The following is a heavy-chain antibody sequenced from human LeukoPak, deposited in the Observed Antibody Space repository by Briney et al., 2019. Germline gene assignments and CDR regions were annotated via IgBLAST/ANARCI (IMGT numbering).Heavy chain of an antibody. CDR3: ARQRMGSGSSGYRDVRIIWFDP. D-gene: IGHD3-22*01. J-gene: IGHJ5*02. CDR2: IYYSGST. Sequence: SETLSLTCTVSGGSISSYYWSWIRQPPGKGLEWIGFIYYSGSTNYNPSLKSRVTISVDTSKNQFSLKLSSMTAADTAVYYCARQRMGSGSSGYRDVRIIWFDPWGQGTLVTVSS. CDR1: GGSISSYY. V-gene: IGHV4-59*08.